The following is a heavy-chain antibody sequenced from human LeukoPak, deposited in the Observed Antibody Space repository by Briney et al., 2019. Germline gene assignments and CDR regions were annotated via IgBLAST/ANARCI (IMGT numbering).Heavy chain of an antibody. D-gene: IGHD3-3*01. CDR2: IYYSGST. CDR1: GASISRGDYY. V-gene: IGHV4-30-4*08. J-gene: IGHJ3*02. Sequence: PPQRLSPTCTLSGASISRGDYYWGWTRHPPGKGLEWIAYIYYSGSTYYNPSLKSRVTLSVPTSQNTFCRKLNSVTAAPPAIYSCGRGDTIFGVVMPGGNAFDIWGQGTMVTVSS. CDR3: GRGDTIFGVVMPGGNAFDI.